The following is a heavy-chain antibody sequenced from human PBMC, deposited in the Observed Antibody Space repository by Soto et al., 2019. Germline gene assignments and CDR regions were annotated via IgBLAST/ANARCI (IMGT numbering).Heavy chain of an antibody. CDR3: ARALVSYCGGDCYSSEIFDY. CDR1: GGSISSGDYY. D-gene: IGHD2-21*02. J-gene: IGHJ4*02. V-gene: IGHV4-30-4*01. Sequence: ASEPLSLTCTVSGGSISSGDYYWSWIRQPPGKGLEWIGYIYYSGSTYYNPSLKSRVTISVDTSKNQFSLKLSSVTAADTAVYYRARALVSYCGGDCYSSEIFDYWGQGPWSPSPQ. CDR2: IYYSGST.